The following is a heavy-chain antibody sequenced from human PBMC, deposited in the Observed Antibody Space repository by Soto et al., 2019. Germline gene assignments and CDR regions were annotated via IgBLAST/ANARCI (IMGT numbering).Heavy chain of an antibody. CDR1: EFTFRSHS. V-gene: IGHV3-7*03. Sequence: LRLSCAASEFTFRSHSMNWVRQAPGKGLEWVASINQDGSQEYYVDSVKGRFTVSRDNAKNSLFLQMNILRAEDTAVYYCVRVRGTYGFSFDYWGQGTLVTVSS. D-gene: IGHD3-10*01. J-gene: IGHJ4*02. CDR2: INQDGSQE. CDR3: VRVRGTYGFSFDY.